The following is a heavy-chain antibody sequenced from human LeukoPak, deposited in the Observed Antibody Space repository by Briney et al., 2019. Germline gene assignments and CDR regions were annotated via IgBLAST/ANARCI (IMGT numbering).Heavy chain of an antibody. CDR3: ARDSRQTYYYDSSGYYHPDYFDY. J-gene: IGHJ4*02. D-gene: IGHD3-22*01. CDR2: IYYSGST. CDR1: GGSITSYY. Sequence: SETLSLTCTVSGGSITSYYWSWIRQPPGKGLEWIAYIYYSGSTNYNPSLKSRVTISVDTSKNQFSLKLSSVTAADTAVYYCARDSRQTYYYDSSGYYHPDYFDYWGQGTLVTVSS. V-gene: IGHV4-59*12.